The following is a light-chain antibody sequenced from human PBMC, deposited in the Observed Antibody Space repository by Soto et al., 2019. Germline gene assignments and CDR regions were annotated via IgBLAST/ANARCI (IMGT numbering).Light chain of an antibody. Sequence: EIVLTQSPGTLSLSPGERATLSCRAXXXVSNYLAWYQRKPGQAPRLLIYGASSRATGIPDRFSGSGSGTDFTLTISRLEPEDFAVYYCHQYGGSPQTFGQGTKVEIK. CDR2: GAS. CDR3: HQYGGSPQT. V-gene: IGKV3-20*01. CDR1: XXVSNY. J-gene: IGKJ1*01.